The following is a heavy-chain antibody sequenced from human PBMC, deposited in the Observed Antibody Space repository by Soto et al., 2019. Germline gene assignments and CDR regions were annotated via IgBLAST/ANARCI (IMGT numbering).Heavy chain of an antibody. Sequence: QLQLQESGPGLVKPSETLSLTCTVSGGSISSSSYYWGWIRQPPGKGLEWIGRIYYSGSTYYNPSLKSRVTISVDTSKNQFSLKLSSVTAADTAVYYCARHIGQQWLAVNWFDPWGQGTLVTVSS. CDR3: ARHIGQQWLAVNWFDP. J-gene: IGHJ5*02. CDR2: IYYSGST. D-gene: IGHD6-19*01. CDR1: GGSISSSSYY. V-gene: IGHV4-39*01.